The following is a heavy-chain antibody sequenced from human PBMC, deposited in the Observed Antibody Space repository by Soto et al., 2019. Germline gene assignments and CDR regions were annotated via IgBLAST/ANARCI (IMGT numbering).Heavy chain of an antibody. Sequence: SETLSLTCTVSGGSISSYYWSWIRQPPGKGLEWIGYIYYSGSTNYNPSLKSRVTISVDTSKNQFSLKLSSVTAADTAVYYCARHVLYDFWSGPGCMDVWGKGTTVTVSS. CDR3: ARHVLYDFWSGPGCMDV. CDR2: IYYSGST. D-gene: IGHD3-3*01. V-gene: IGHV4-59*08. CDR1: GGSISSYY. J-gene: IGHJ6*03.